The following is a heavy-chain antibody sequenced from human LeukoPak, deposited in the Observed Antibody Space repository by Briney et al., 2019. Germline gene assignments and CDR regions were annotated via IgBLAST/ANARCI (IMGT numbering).Heavy chain of an antibody. CDR3: ARGFRYYYDSSGYPS. V-gene: IGHV4-34*01. Sequence: PSETLSLTCAVYGGSFSGYYWSWIRQPPGKGLEWIGEINHSGSTNYNPSLKSRVTISVDTSKNQFSLKLSSVTAADTAVYYCARGFRYYYDSSGYPSWGQGTLVTVSS. CDR1: GGSFSGYY. CDR2: INHSGST. D-gene: IGHD3-22*01. J-gene: IGHJ4*02.